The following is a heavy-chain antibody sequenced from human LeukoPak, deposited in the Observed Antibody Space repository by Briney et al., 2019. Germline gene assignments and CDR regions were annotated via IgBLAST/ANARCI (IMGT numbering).Heavy chain of an antibody. J-gene: IGHJ6*02. CDR3: ARGGKSAFYYGKDV. CDR2: TWSDGSNK. Sequence: GRSLRLSCAASGFTFSSHGTHWVRQAPGKGLEWVASTWSDGSNKYYADSVKGRFTISRDNSKNTLYLQMNSLRAEDTAAYYCARGGKSAFYYGKDVWGQGTTVTVSS. D-gene: IGHD5-12*01. V-gene: IGHV3-33*01. CDR1: GFTFSSHG.